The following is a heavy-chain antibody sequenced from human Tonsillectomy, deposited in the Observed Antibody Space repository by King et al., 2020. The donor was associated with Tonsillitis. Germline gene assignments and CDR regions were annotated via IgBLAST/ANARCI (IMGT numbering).Heavy chain of an antibody. CDR3: AIHEVSGAHLGFIGYAMDV. CDR2: IYYTGST. D-gene: IGHD4/OR15-4a*01. CDR1: GGSISSTSYY. J-gene: IGHJ6*02. Sequence: QLQESGPGLVKPSETLSLTCTVSGGSISSTSYYWGWIRQPPGRGLEWIGAIYYTGSTYYNPSLKRRVTTSVHTSKNQFSLRLSSVTAADTAVYYCAIHEVSGAHLGFIGYAMDVWGQGPTVTVSS. V-gene: IGHV4-39*07.